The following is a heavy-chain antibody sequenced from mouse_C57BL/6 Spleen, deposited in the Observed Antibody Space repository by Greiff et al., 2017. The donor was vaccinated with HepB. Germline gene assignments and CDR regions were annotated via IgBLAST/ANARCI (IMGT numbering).Heavy chain of an antibody. D-gene: IGHD1-1*01. Sequence: QVQLQQSGAELVRPGASVTLSCKASGYTFTDYEMHWVKQTPVHGLEWIGAIDPEPGGTAYNQKFKGKAILTADKSSSTAYMELRSLTSEDSAVYYCTTSTDWYFDVWGTGTTVTVSS. J-gene: IGHJ1*03. CDR3: TTSTDWYFDV. CDR2: IDPEPGGT. V-gene: IGHV1-15*01. CDR1: GYTFTDYE.